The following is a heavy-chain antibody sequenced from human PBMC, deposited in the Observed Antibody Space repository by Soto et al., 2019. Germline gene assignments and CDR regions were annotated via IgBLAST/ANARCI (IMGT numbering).Heavy chain of an antibody. V-gene: IGHV1-3*01. J-gene: IGHJ4*02. Sequence: QVQLVQSGAEVKKPGASVKVSCKASGYTFTSYAMHWVRQAPGQRLEGMGWINAGNGNTKYSQKFQGRVTITRDTSASTAYMELSSLRSEDTAVYYCARALEYYYDSSGLRYWGQGTLVTVSS. CDR2: INAGNGNT. CDR3: ARALEYYYDSSGLRY. CDR1: GYTFTSYA. D-gene: IGHD3-22*01.